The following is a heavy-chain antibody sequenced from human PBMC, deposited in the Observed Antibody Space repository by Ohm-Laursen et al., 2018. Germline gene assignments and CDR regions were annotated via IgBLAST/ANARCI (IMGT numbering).Heavy chain of an antibody. J-gene: IGHJ6*02. CDR1: GFTFSSYG. CDR3: AKDYTSDMGDYGMDV. D-gene: IGHD3-16*01. CDR2: ISYDGSNK. Sequence: SLRLSCSASGFTFSSYGMHWVRQAPGKGLEWVAVISYDGSNKYYADSVKGRFTISRDNSKNTLYPQMNSLRAEDTAVYYCAKDYTSDMGDYGMDVWGQGTTVTVSS. V-gene: IGHV3-30*18.